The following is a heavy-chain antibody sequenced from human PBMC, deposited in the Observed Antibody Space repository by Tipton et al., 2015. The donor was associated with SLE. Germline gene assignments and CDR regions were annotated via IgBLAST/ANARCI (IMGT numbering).Heavy chain of an antibody. CDR3: ARSAVGGVEFDY. Sequence: SLRLSCAASGFTVSSNYMSWVRQAPGKGLEWVSVIYSGGSTYYADSVKGRFTISRDNSKNTLYLQMNSLRAEDTAVYYCARSAVGGVEFDYWGQGTLVTVSS. V-gene: IGHV3-66*02. CDR1: GFTVSSNY. J-gene: IGHJ4*02. D-gene: IGHD1-26*01. CDR2: IYSGGST.